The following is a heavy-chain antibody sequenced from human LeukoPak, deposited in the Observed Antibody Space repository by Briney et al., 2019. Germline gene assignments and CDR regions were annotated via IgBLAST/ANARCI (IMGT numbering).Heavy chain of an antibody. Sequence: GGSLRLSCAASGFTFSSYSMNWVRHAPGKGLEWVSSISSSNSYIYYADSVKGRFTISRDNAKNSLYLQMNSLRAEDTAVYYCAREPGSNNFDSWGQGTLVTVSS. D-gene: IGHD5-24*01. V-gene: IGHV3-21*01. CDR2: ISSSNSYI. J-gene: IGHJ4*02. CDR1: GFTFSSYS. CDR3: AREPGSNNFDS.